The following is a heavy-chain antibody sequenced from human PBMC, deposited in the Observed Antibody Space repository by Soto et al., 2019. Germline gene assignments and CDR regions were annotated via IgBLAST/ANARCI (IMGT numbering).Heavy chain of an antibody. CDR3: ARGFGGLYYFDY. CDR1: GYSFNRYE. CDR2: ISAHNGNT. D-gene: IGHD3-16*01. J-gene: IGHJ4*02. Sequence: QVQLVQSGVEVKKPGASVKVSCKASGYSFNRYEITWVRQAPEQGLEWMGRISAHNGNTNYAQKLQGRVTLTTDTSTSTAYMELRSLKSDDTAVYYCARGFGGLYYFDYWGQGTLVTVSS. V-gene: IGHV1-18*01.